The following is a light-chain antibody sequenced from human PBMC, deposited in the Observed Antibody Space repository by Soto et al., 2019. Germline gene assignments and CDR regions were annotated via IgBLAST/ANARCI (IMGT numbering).Light chain of an antibody. CDR3: QQYNNYWR. J-gene: IGKJ1*01. Sequence: DVRMSQSPSTLSAKVGDRVTITCRASQSISSWLAWYQQKPGKAPKLLIYDASSLESGVPSRFSGSGSATEFTLTISSLQPDDFATYYCQQYNNYWRFGHGTKVDIK. V-gene: IGKV1-5*01. CDR1: QSISSW. CDR2: DAS.